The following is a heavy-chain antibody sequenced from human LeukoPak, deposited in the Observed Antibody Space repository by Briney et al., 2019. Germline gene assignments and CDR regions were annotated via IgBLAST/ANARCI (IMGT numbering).Heavy chain of an antibody. V-gene: IGHV3-7*01. J-gene: IGHJ4*02. Sequence: GGSLRLSCAASGFTFSSYWMSWVRQAPGKGLEWVANVKQDGSEKYYVDSVKGRFTISRDNSKNTLYLQMNSLRAEDTAVYYCARDSDDYGDYVASGIDYWGQGTLVTVSS. CDR2: VKQDGSEK. CDR1: GFTFSSYW. CDR3: ARDSDDYGDYVASGIDY. D-gene: IGHD4-17*01.